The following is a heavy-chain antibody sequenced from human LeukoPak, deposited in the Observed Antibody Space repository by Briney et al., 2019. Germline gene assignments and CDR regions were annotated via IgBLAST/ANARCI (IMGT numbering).Heavy chain of an antibody. Sequence: PGGSLRLSCAASGFTFSSYWMHWVHQAPGKGLVWVSRINSDGSSTSYADSVKGRFTISRDNAKNTLYLQMNSLRAEDTAVYYCARAQDIVATIGADYWGQGTLVTVSS. J-gene: IGHJ4*02. CDR2: INSDGSST. CDR1: GFTFSSYW. CDR3: ARAQDIVATIGADY. D-gene: IGHD5-12*01. V-gene: IGHV3-74*01.